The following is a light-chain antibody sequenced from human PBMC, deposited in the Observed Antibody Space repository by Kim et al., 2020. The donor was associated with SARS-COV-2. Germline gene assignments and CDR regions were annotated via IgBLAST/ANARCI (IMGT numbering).Light chain of an antibody. CDR1: SLRIYY. J-gene: IGLJ3*02. CDR3: NSRDSSDNHRV. V-gene: IGLV3-19*01. Sequence: SSELTQDPAVSVALGQTVRITCQGDSLRIYYASWYQQKPGQAPVFVIYGKNNRPSGIPDRFSGSSSGNTASLTITGAQAEDEADYYCNSRDSSDNHRVFG. CDR2: GKN.